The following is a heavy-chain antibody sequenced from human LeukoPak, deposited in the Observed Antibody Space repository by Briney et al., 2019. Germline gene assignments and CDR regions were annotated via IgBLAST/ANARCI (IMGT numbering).Heavy chain of an antibody. CDR2: ITRSGGTI. Sequence: GGSLRLSCAASGFTFTSHEMNWVRQAPGKGLEWVSYITRSGGTIYYADSVKGRFTISRDNAKNSLYLQMNSLRAEDTAVYYCARDGSSSSPPLDYWGQGTLVTVSS. V-gene: IGHV3-48*03. J-gene: IGHJ4*02. CDR3: ARDGSSSSPPLDY. D-gene: IGHD6-6*01. CDR1: GFTFTSHE.